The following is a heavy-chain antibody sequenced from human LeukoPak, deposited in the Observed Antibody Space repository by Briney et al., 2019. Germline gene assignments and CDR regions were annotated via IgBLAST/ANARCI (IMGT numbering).Heavy chain of an antibody. D-gene: IGHD5-18*01. CDR2: IKQDGSVE. V-gene: IGHV3-7*01. J-gene: IGHJ4*02. CDR1: GFTFENYW. CDR3: ARWAGVTDQ. Sequence: GGSLRLSCAASGFTFENYWMSWVRQVPRKGSEWVANIKQDGSVEHYLDSVKGRFTISRDNAKNSLFLQMNGLIAEDTAVYYCARWAGVTDQWGQGTLVTVSS.